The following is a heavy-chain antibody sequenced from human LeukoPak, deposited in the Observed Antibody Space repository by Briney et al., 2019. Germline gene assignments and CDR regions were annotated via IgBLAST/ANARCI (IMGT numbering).Heavy chain of an antibody. J-gene: IGHJ4*02. CDR1: GFTFSSSA. D-gene: IGHD2-15*01. Sequence: GGSLRLSCAASGFTFSSSAMSWVRQAPGKGLEWVSAISNNGGYTYYADSVQGRFTISRDNSKSTLCLQMNSLRAEDTAVYYCAKQLGYCSDGSCYFPYWGQGALVTVSS. CDR3: AKQLGYCSDGSCYFPY. V-gene: IGHV3-23*01. CDR2: ISNNGGYT.